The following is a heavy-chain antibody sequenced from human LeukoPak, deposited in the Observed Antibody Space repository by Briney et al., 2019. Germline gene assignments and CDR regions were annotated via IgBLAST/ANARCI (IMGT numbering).Heavy chain of an antibody. D-gene: IGHD6-13*01. J-gene: IGHJ4*02. CDR3: AKTRPLDSSSWSHWDY. CDR2: ISGSGDST. Sequence: GGSLRLSCAASGFTFSSYAMSWVRQAPGKGLEWVSAISGSGDSTYYGDSVKGRFTISRDNSKNTLYLQMNSLRAEDTAVYYCAKTRPLDSSSWSHWDYWGQGTLVTVSS. CDR1: GFTFSSYA. V-gene: IGHV3-23*01.